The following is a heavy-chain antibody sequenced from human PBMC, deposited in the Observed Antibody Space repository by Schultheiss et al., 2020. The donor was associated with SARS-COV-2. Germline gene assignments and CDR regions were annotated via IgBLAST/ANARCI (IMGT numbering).Heavy chain of an antibody. CDR2: IIPMFGTA. J-gene: IGHJ3*02. Sequence: SVKVSCKASGGTFSTYTISWVRQAPGQGLEWMGGIIPMFGTANYAQKFQGRVTVTADESTSTAYMDLSSLRSEDTAVYYCVRGYNTNWGRGTDAFDIWGQGTMVTVSS. V-gene: IGHV1-69*13. D-gene: IGHD1-14*01. CDR3: VRGYNTNWGRGTDAFDI. CDR1: GGTFSTYT.